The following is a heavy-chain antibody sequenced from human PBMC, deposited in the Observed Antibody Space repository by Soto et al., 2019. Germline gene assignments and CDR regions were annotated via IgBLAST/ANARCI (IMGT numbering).Heavy chain of an antibody. CDR1: GFTFSSYA. V-gene: IGHV3-23*01. CDR2: ISGSGGST. J-gene: IGHJ4*02. CDR3: AKDRSSSGWYFDY. Sequence: GGSLRLSCAASGFTFSSYAMSWVRQAPGKGLEWVSAISGSGGSTYYADSVKGRFTISRENSKNTLYLQMNSLRAEDTAVYYCAKDRSSSGWYFDYWGQGTLVTVSS. D-gene: IGHD6-19*01.